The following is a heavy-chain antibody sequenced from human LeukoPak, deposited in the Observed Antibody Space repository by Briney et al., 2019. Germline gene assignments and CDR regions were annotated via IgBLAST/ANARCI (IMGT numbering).Heavy chain of an antibody. Sequence: GGSLRLSCAASGFTFSTYAMHWVRQAPGKGLEWVAAISSDGNHKRFADSVKGRFTISRDNSKNTVYLQMSSLRAEDTAVYYCARDRLAPPGVYWFDPWGQGTLVTVSS. V-gene: IGHV3-30-3*01. CDR3: ARDRLAPPGVYWFDP. D-gene: IGHD6-13*01. J-gene: IGHJ5*02. CDR1: GFTFSTYA. CDR2: ISSDGNHK.